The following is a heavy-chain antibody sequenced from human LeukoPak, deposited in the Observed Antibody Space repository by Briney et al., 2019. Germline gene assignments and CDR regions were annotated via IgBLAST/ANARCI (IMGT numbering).Heavy chain of an antibody. D-gene: IGHD1-26*01. Sequence: GESLQISCQGSGYSFTNSWITGVRQMPGKGLEWMGSIDPTDSYTNYSPSFLGHVTISADKSITTAYLQWSSLKASDTAMYYCALQVGTSVSVWDSWGQGTLVTVSS. J-gene: IGHJ4*02. CDR2: IDPTDSYT. V-gene: IGHV5-10-1*01. CDR3: ALQVGTSVSVWDS. CDR1: GYSFTNSW.